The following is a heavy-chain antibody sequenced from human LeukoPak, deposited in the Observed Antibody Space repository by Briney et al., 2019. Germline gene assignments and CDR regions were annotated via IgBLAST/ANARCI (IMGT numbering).Heavy chain of an antibody. V-gene: IGHV1-18*01. Sequence: ASVTVSFKSSGYTFTIYGISWVRQAPGQGLEWMGWISAYNGNTNYAQKLQGRVTMTTDTSTSTAYMELRSLRSDDTAVYYCARNDYGDYVLVAIDYWGQGTLVTVSS. CDR1: GYTFTIYG. CDR3: ARNDYGDYVLVAIDY. CDR2: ISAYNGNT. D-gene: IGHD4-17*01. J-gene: IGHJ4*02.